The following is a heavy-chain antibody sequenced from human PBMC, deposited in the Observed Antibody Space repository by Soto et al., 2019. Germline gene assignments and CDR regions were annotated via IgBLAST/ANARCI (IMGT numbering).Heavy chain of an antibody. J-gene: IGHJ5*02. Sequence: QVQLVQSGAEVKKPGASVKVSCKASGYTFTSYYMHWVRQAPGQGLEWMGIINPSGGSTSYAQKFQGRVTMTRDTSTSTVYMELSSLRSEDTAVYYCARATTVTIPFEGFDPWGQGTLVTVSS. CDR1: GYTFTSYY. V-gene: IGHV1-46*01. CDR3: ARATTVTIPFEGFDP. CDR2: INPSGGST. D-gene: IGHD4-4*01.